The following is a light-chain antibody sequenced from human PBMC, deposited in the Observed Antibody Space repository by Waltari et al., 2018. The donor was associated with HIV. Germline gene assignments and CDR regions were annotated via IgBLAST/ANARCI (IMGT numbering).Light chain of an antibody. V-gene: IGKV1-5*03. CDR2: KAS. CDR1: QSISSW. J-gene: IGKJ5*01. CDR3: QQYNSFPIT. Sequence: DIQMTQSPSTLSASVGDRVTITCRASQSISSWLAWYQQKPGKAPKLLIYKASSLESGVPSRFSCSGSGTEFTLTISRLQPDDFATYYCQQYNSFPITFGQGTRLEIK.